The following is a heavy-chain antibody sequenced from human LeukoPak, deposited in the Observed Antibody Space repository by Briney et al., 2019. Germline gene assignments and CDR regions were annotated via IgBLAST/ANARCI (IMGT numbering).Heavy chain of an antibody. V-gene: IGHV4-39*01. Sequence: SETLSLTCTVAGGSISSSSYYWGWIRQPPGKGLEWIGSIYYSGSTYYNPSLKSRVTISVDTSKNQFSLKLSSVTAADTAVYYCARQQYSSSAQVDYWGQGTLVTVSS. CDR2: IYYSGST. CDR1: GGSISSSSYY. J-gene: IGHJ4*02. D-gene: IGHD6-6*01. CDR3: ARQQYSSSAQVDY.